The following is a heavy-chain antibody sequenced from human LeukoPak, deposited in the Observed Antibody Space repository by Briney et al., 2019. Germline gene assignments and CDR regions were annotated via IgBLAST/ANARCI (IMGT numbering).Heavy chain of an antibody. Sequence: SETLSLTCTVSGGSISRTGYYWGWIRQPPGKGLEWIGSIYHTGTTYYSSSLKSRVTISVDTSKNRFSLKLTSVTAADTAVYFCATELRYFDWLFPNYFDSWGQGTLVTVSS. J-gene: IGHJ4*02. D-gene: IGHD3-9*01. V-gene: IGHV4-39*01. CDR3: ATELRYFDWLFPNYFDS. CDR1: GGSISRTGYY. CDR2: IYHTGTT.